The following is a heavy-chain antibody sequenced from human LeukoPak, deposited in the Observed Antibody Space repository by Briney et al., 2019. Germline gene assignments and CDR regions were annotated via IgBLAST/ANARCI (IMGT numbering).Heavy chain of an antibody. CDR2: IYYSGST. D-gene: IGHD3-10*01. Sequence: SETLSLTCTVSGGSISSSSYYWGWIRQPPGKGLEWIGSIYYSGSTYYNPSLKSRVTISVDTSKNQFSLKLSSVTAADTAVYYCASPFGSGSGYWGQGTLVTVSS. CDR3: ASPFGSGSGY. J-gene: IGHJ4*02. CDR1: GGSISSSSYY. V-gene: IGHV4-39*07.